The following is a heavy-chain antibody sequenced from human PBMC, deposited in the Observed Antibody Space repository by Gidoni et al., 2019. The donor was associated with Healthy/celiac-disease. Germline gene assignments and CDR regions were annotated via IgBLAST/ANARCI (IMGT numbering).Heavy chain of an antibody. Sequence: QVQLQQWGAGLLQHSETLSLTCAVYGGSFSGYYWSWIRQPPGKGLEWIGEINHSGSTNYNPSLKSRVTISVDTSKNQFSLKLSSVTAADTAVYYCARRPRITMVRGYYFDYWGQGTLVTVSS. CDR3: ARRPRITMVRGYYFDY. D-gene: IGHD3-10*01. J-gene: IGHJ4*02. V-gene: IGHV4-34*01. CDR2: INHSGST. CDR1: GGSFSGYY.